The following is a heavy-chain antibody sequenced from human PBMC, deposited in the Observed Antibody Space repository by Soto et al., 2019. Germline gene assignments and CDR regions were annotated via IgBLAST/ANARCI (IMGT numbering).Heavy chain of an antibody. CDR3: VHRDYNSSGYYYFDY. D-gene: IGHD3-22*01. V-gene: IGHV2-5*01. J-gene: IGHJ4*02. CDR2: NYWNDDK. CDR1: GFSLTTSGVG. Sequence: VSGPTLVNPTQTLTVTCTFSGFSLTTSGVGVGWIRQPPGKALEWLALNYWNDDKRYSASLKSRLTVTKDTSKNQVVLTMTNMDPMDTATYYCVHRDYNSSGYYYFDYWGQGTLVTVYS.